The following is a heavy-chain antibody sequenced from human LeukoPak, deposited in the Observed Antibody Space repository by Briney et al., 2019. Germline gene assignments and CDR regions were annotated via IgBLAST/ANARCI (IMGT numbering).Heavy chain of an antibody. CDR3: ARTTRWPTPFDF. D-gene: IGHD4-23*01. CDR1: GFTFSSYS. J-gene: IGHJ5*01. V-gene: IGHV3-21*04. CDR2: ISSSSSYI. Sequence: GGSLRLSCAASGFTFSSYSMNWVRQAPGKGLEWVSSISSSSSYIYYADSVKGRFTISRDNAKNSLYLQMNSLRAEDTAIYYCARTTRWPTPFDFWGQGTLVTVSS.